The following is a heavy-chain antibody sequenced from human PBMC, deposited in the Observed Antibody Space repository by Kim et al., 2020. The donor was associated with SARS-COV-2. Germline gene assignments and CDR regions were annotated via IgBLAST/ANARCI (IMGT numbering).Heavy chain of an antibody. CDR3: AKDPQSWGAAAGRGGYFDY. V-gene: IGHV3-9*01. J-gene: IGHJ4*02. CDR2: ISWNSGSI. Sequence: GGSLRLSCAASGFTFDDYAMHWVRQAPGKGLEWVSGISWNSGSIGYADSVKGRFTISRDNAKNSLYLQMNSLRAEDTALYYCAKDPQSWGAAAGRGGYFDYWGEGTLVTVSS. CDR1: GFTFDDYA. D-gene: IGHD6-13*01.